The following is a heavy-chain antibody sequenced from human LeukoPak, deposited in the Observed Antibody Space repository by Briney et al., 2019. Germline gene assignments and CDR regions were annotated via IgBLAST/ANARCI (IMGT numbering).Heavy chain of an antibody. CDR3: ARDRRNWNDLGAGDGMGV. CDR1: GYTFTGYY. D-gene: IGHD1-1*01. V-gene: IGHV1-2*02. Sequence: ASVKVSCKASGYTFTGYYMHWVRRAPGQGLEWMGWINPNSGGTNYAQKFQGRVTMTRDTSISTAYMELSRLRSDDTAVYYCARDRRNWNDLGAGDGMGVWGQGTTVTVSS. J-gene: IGHJ6*02. CDR2: INPNSGGT.